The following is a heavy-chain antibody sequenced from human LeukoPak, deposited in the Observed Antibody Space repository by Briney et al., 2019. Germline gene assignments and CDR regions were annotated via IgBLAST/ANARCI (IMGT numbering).Heavy chain of an antibody. V-gene: IGHV4-59*01. CDR1: SGFSTHYY. CDR2: VSDTGRT. CDR3: TKGYYEPFDV. Sequence: SETLPLTCTVSSGFSTHYYWNWIRQPPGKGLEWIGCVSDTGRTTYNPSLKSRLTISVDTPKRQFSLTLTSLTAADTAAYYCTKGYYEPFDVWGQGILVTVSS. D-gene: IGHD3-16*01. J-gene: IGHJ4*02.